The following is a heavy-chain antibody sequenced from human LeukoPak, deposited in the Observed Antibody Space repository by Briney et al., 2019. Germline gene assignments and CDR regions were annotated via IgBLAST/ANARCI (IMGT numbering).Heavy chain of an antibody. CDR1: GGTFSSYA. Sequence: GASVKVSCKASGGTFSSYAISWVRQAPGQGLEWMGRIIPILGIANYAQKFQGRVTITADKSTSTAYMELRSLRSDDTAVYYCARDYYDSSGYYPWGQGTLVTVSS. J-gene: IGHJ5*02. CDR2: IIPILGIA. CDR3: ARDYYDSSGYYP. V-gene: IGHV1-69*04. D-gene: IGHD3-22*01.